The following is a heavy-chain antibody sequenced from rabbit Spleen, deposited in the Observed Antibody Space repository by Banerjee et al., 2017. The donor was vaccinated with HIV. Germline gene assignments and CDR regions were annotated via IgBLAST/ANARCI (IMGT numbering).Heavy chain of an antibody. D-gene: IGHD4-1*01. CDR1: GFTLSSYY. Sequence: QLEESAGGLVQPGGSLKLSCKASGFTLSSYYMNWVRQAPGKGLEWIGYIDPVFGITYYANWVNGRFSISRENAQNTVFLQMTSLTAADTATYFCARDDSSGWGAFNLWGPGTLVTVS. J-gene: IGHJ4*01. V-gene: IGHV1S7*01. CDR2: IDPVFGIT. CDR3: ARDDSSGWGAFNL.